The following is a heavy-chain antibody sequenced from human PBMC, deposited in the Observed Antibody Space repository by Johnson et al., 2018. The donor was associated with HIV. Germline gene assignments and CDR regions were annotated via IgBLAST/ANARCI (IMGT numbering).Heavy chain of an antibody. D-gene: IGHD3-22*01. CDR1: GFNFNFDDYG. CDR3: ARASGYYLSDAFDI. CDR2: IHWNGGST. V-gene: IGHV3-20*04. Sequence: VQLVESGGGVVRPGGSLRLSCAVDGFNFNFDDYGMSWVRQAPGKGLEWVSGIHWNGGSTGYADSVMGRFTISRDKAKNSLYLQMNSLRAGDTAVYYCARASGYYLSDAFDIWGQGTMVTVSS. J-gene: IGHJ3*02.